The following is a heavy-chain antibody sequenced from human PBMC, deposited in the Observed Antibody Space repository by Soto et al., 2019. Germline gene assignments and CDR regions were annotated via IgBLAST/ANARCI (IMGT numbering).Heavy chain of an antibody. CDR2: ISDDGSSK. CDR3: TRADLTVTLSVFDP. V-gene: IGHV3-30-3*01. Sequence: QVQLVESGGGVVQPGRSLRLSCAASGFIFSSYAMHWVRQAPGKGLEWVALISDDGSSKYYADSVKGRFTISRDNSKHTLYLQMNSLSAEDTAVYYCTRADLTVTLSVFDPWGQGTLVTVSS. D-gene: IGHD4-17*01. CDR1: GFIFSSYA. J-gene: IGHJ5*02.